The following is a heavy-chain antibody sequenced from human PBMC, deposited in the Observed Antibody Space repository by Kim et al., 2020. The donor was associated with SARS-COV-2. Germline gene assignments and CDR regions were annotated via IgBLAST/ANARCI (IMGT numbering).Heavy chain of an antibody. D-gene: IGHD3-22*01. CDR3: ASQITMIVVVSPGLDAFDI. J-gene: IGHJ3*02. CDR2: IIPIFGTA. Sequence: SVKVSCKASGGTFSSYAISWVRQAPGQGLEWMGGIIPIFGTANYAQKFQGRVTITADESTSTAYMELSSLRSEDTAVYYCASQITMIVVVSPGLDAFDIWGQGTMVTVSS. V-gene: IGHV1-69*13. CDR1: GGTFSSYA.